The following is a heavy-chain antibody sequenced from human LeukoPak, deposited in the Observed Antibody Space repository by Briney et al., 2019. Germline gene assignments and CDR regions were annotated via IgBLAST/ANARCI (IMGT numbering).Heavy chain of an antibody. Sequence: GGSLRLSCAASGFTFSSYAIHWARQAPGKGLEWVAVISYDGSNKYYADSVKGRFTISRDNSKNMLYLQMNSLRAEDTAVYYCARDRGYGGNSVGYYGMDVWGQGTTVTVSS. CDR2: ISYDGSNK. CDR3: ARDRGYGGNSVGYYGMDV. J-gene: IGHJ6*02. V-gene: IGHV3-30-3*01. D-gene: IGHD4-23*01. CDR1: GFTFSSYA.